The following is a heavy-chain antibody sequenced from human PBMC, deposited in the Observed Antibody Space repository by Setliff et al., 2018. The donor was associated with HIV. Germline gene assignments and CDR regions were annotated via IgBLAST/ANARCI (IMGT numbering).Heavy chain of an antibody. V-gene: IGHV4-4*09. Sequence: PSETLSLTCTVSGGSISNFYWSWIRQPPGKGLEWIGYIYTSGSTSYNPSLRSRVTISLDTSKNRFSLKLNSVTAADQGVYYCARVPVAGANWFDPWGLGTLVIVSS. CDR2: IYTSGST. CDR3: ARVPVAGANWFDP. J-gene: IGHJ5*02. CDR1: GGSISNFY. D-gene: IGHD2-21*01.